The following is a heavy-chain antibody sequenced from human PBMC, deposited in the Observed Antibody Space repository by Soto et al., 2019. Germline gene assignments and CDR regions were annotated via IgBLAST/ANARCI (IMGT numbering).Heavy chain of an antibody. V-gene: IGHV5-51*01. CDR3: ARLIAANDYSSSWDRFDP. J-gene: IGHJ5*02. CDR2: IYPGYSDT. Sequence: GEYLKIYCKGSVYSFTSYWIGWVRQMPGKGLEWMGIIYPGYSDTRYSPSFQGQVTISADKSISTAYLQWSSLKASDTAMYYCARLIAANDYSSSWDRFDPWGQGTLVTVSS. CDR1: VYSFTSYW. D-gene: IGHD6-13*01.